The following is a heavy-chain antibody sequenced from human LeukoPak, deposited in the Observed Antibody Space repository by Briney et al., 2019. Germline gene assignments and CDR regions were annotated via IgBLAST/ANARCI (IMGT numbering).Heavy chain of an antibody. J-gene: IGHJ5*02. V-gene: IGHV4-59*01. D-gene: IGHD3-22*01. Sequence: KPSETLSLTCTVSDDSITMYYWTWIRQPPGKGLEWIGYIYYSGSTNYNPSLKSRVTISVDTSKNQFSLKMSSVTAADTAVYYCARGASYYYDSSGYPNWFDPWGQGTLVTVSS. CDR1: DDSITMYY. CDR3: ARGASYYYDSSGYPNWFDP. CDR2: IYYSGST.